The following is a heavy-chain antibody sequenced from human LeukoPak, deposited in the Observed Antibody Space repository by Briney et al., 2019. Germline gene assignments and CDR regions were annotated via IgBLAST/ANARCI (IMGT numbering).Heavy chain of an antibody. V-gene: IGHV3-7*01. CDR2: IKYDGSEK. CDR3: ARERLTLEGYSYVLNWFDP. D-gene: IGHD5-18*01. J-gene: IGHJ5*02. Sequence: GGSLRLSCAASGFTLSSYWMSWVRQAPGKGLEWVANIKYDGSEKDYVDSVKGRFTISRDNAKNSLYLQMNSLRAEDTAVYYCARERLTLEGYSYVLNWFDPWGQGTLVTVSS. CDR1: GFTLSSYW.